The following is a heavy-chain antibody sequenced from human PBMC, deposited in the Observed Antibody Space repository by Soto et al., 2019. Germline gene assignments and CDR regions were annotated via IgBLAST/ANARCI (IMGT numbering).Heavy chain of an antibody. D-gene: IGHD6-19*01. CDR2: IYHSGST. CDR3: ARDIPSRYIAVAGRGMDV. CDR1: GGSISSSNW. V-gene: IGHV4-4*02. Sequence: SETLSLTCAVSGGSISSSNWWGWVRQPPGKGLEWIGEIYHSGSTNYNPSLKSRVTISVDKSKNQFSLKLSSVTAADTAVYYCARDIPSRYIAVAGRGMDVWGQGTTVTVSS. J-gene: IGHJ6*02.